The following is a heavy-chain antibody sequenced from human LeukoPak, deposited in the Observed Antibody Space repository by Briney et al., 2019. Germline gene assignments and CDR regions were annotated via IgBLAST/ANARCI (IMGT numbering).Heavy chain of an antibody. Sequence: GRSLRLSCAASGFTFSSYGMHWVRQAPGKGLEWVAVISYDGSNKYYADSVKGRFTISRDNSKNTLYLQMNSLRAEDTAVYYCAKGGSSFPLGHWVQGTLVTVSS. D-gene: IGHD2-15*01. CDR3: AKGGSSFPLGH. CDR2: ISYDGSNK. J-gene: IGHJ5*02. CDR1: GFTFSSYG. V-gene: IGHV3-30*18.